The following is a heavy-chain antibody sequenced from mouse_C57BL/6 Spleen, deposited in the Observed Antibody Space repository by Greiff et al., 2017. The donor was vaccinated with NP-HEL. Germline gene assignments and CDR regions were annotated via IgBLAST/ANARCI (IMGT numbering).Heavy chain of an antibody. CDR3: ASPFNYEGYFDV. V-gene: IGHV3-1*01. CDR1: GYSITSGYD. D-gene: IGHD2-1*01. J-gene: IGHJ1*03. Sequence: VQLKESGPGMVKPSQSLSLTCTVTGYSITSGYDWHWIRHFPGNKLEWMGYISYSGSTNYNPSLKSRISITHDTSKNHFFLKLNSVTTEDTATYYCASPFNYEGYFDVWGTGTTVTVSS. CDR2: ISYSGST.